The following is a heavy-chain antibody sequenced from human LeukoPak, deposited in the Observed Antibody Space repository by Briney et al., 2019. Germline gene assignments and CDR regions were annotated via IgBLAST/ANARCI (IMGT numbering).Heavy chain of an antibody. CDR3: ARSTLTRVRGTVDWFDP. Sequence: PSETLSLTCTVSGGSISSSSYYWGWIRQPPGKGLEWIGSIYYSGSTYYNPSLKSRVTISVDTSKNQFSLKLSSVTAADTAVYFCARSTLTRVRGTVDWFDPWGQGTLVTVSS. V-gene: IGHV4-39*07. CDR2: IYYSGST. J-gene: IGHJ5*02. CDR1: GGSISSSSYY. D-gene: IGHD3-10*01.